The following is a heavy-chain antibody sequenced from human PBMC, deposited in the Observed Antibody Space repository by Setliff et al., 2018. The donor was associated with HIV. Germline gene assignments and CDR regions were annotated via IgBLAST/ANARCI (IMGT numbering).Heavy chain of an antibody. D-gene: IGHD3-10*01. V-gene: IGHV4-34*01. CDR1: GGSFSGFY. CDR3: ARLPRGVDNSDY. CDR2: INHGGHT. J-gene: IGHJ4*02. Sequence: SETLSLTCAVYGGSFSGFYWSWIRQPPGKGLEWIGEINHGGHTNYNPSLKSRATILVDTSKKQFSLRLSSVTAADTAVYYCARLPRGVDNSDYWGQGTLVTVS.